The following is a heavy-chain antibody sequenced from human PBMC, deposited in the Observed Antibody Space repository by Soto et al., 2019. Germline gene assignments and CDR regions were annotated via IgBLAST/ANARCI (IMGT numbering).Heavy chain of an antibody. CDR1: GYTFTSYG. D-gene: IGHD6-19*01. Sequence: GASVKVSCKASGYTFTSYGINWVRQAPGQGLEWMGWISAYNGETLYAQKFQGRVTMTEDTSSDTAYMELSSLRSEDTAIYYCARGVITVADSDAFDIWGQGTMVTVSS. J-gene: IGHJ3*02. V-gene: IGHV1-18*01. CDR3: ARGVITVADSDAFDI. CDR2: ISAYNGET.